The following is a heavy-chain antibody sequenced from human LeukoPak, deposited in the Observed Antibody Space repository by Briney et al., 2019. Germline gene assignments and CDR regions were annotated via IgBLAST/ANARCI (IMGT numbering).Heavy chain of an antibody. CDR3: AKDRTYSGYDDYFDY. D-gene: IGHD5-12*01. J-gene: IGHJ4*02. V-gene: IGHV3-23*01. CDR2: ISGSGGST. Sequence: GGSLRLSCAASGFTFSNCAMHWVRQAPGKGLEWVSAISGSGGSTYYADSVKGRFTISRDNSKNTLYLQMNSLRAEDTAVYYCAKDRTYSGYDDYFDYWGQGTLVTVSS. CDR1: GFTFSNCA.